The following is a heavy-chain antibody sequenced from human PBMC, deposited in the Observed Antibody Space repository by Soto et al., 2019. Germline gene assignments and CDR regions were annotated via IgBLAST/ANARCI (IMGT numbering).Heavy chain of an antibody. CDR2: IYDSGSS. V-gene: IGHV4-30-4*01. CDR1: GASISSGDYF. CDR3: AREKGYSSGPKNFDY. J-gene: IGHJ4*02. D-gene: IGHD5-18*01. Sequence: SETLSLTCTVSGASISSGDYFWSWIRQSPGKGLEWIGYIYDSGSSYYNPSLKSRVTMSVDTSKNQFSLKLRSVTAADTAVYYCAREKGYSSGPKNFDYWGQGTLVTVSS.